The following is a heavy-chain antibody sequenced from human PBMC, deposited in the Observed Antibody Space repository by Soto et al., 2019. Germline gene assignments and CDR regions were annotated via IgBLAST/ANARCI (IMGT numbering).Heavy chain of an antibody. V-gene: IGHV4-59*08. J-gene: IGHJ6*02. CDR3: GGSRDYYYGMDV. Sequence: SETLSLTCTVSGGSISSYYWSWIRQPPGKGLEWIGYIYYSGSTNYNPSLKSRVTISVDTSKNQFSLKLSSVTAADTAVYYCGGSRDYYYGMDVWGQGTTVTVSS. CDR2: IYYSGST. CDR1: GGSISSYY.